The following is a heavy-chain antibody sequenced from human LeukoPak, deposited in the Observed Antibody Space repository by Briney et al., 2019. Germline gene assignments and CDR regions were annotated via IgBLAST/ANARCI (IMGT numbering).Heavy chain of an antibody. V-gene: IGHV3-30*18. D-gene: IGHD4-23*01. J-gene: IGHJ4*02. CDR2: ISFDGGSK. Sequence: GGSLRLSCAAAGFTFSSYGIHWVRQAPGKGLEWVAMISFDGGSKFYGDSVKGRFTISRDNSKNTLFLQMNSLRAEDTAVYYCAKGRYGGKSAPDSWGQGTLVTVSS. CDR1: GFTFSSYG. CDR3: AKGRYGGKSAPDS.